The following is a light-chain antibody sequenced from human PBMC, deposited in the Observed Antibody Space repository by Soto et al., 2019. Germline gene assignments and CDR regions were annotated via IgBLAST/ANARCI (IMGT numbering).Light chain of an antibody. CDR2: DAS. V-gene: IGKV1-33*01. CDR3: QQYDTFPL. Sequence: DIQMTQSPSSLSASVGDRVTSTCQASQDISNYLNWYQQKVGKAPKLLSYDASNLQTGVPSRFSGGGSGTNFTFTISSQQPEDFATYYCQQYDTFPLFGGGTKVEIK. J-gene: IGKJ4*01. CDR1: QDISNY.